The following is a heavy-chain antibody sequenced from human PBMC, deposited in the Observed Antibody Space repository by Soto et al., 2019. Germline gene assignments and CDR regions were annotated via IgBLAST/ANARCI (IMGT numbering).Heavy chain of an antibody. J-gene: IGHJ4*02. V-gene: IGHV3-11*06. Sequence: QVQLVESGGGLVKPGGSLRLSCAASGFTFSDYYMSWIRQAPGKGLEWASYISSSSSYTNYADSVKGRFTISRDNAKNSLYLQMNSLRAEDTAVYYCARDTAQSYYDSSGYRPNFDYWGQGTLVTVSS. CDR1: GFTFSDYY. CDR3: ARDTAQSYYDSSGYRPNFDY. CDR2: ISSSSSYT. D-gene: IGHD3-22*01.